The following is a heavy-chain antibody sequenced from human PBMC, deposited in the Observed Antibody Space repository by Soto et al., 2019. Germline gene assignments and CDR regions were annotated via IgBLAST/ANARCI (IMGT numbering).Heavy chain of an antibody. D-gene: IGHD3-16*02. Sequence: EMQLLESGGGLVQPGGSLRLSCAASGFTFSNYAMSWVRQAPGKGLEWVSAISGSGGGTYYADSVKGRFTIFRDNSKNTLYLQMNSLRAEDTAVYYCARDLIPFYDYVWGSYRYTGYYYYGMDVWGQGTTVTVSS. V-gene: IGHV3-23*01. CDR3: ARDLIPFYDYVWGSYRYTGYYYYGMDV. CDR2: ISGSGGGT. CDR1: GFTFSNYA. J-gene: IGHJ6*02.